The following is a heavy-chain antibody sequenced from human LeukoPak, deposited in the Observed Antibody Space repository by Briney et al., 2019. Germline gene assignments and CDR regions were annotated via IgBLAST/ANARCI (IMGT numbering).Heavy chain of an antibody. V-gene: IGHV6-1*01. D-gene: IGHD3-9*01. Sequence: SQTLSLTCAISGDSVSSNSAAWNWIRQSPSRGLEWLGSTYYRSKWYNDYTVSVKSRITINPDTSKNQFSLQLNSVTPEDTAVYYCAREWASGILTGLLDYWGQGTLVTVSS. CDR3: AREWASGILTGLLDY. J-gene: IGHJ4*02. CDR1: GDSVSSNSAA. CDR2: TYYRSKWYN.